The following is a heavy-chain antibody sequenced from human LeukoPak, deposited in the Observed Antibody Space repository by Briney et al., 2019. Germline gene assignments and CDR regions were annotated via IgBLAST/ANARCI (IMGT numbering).Heavy chain of an antibody. J-gene: IGHJ4*02. CDR1: GFTFSSYE. Sequence: GGSLRLSCAASGFTFSSYEMNWVRQAPGKGLEWVSYISSSGSAIYYADSVKGRFTISRDNAKNSLYLQMNSLRAEDTAVYYCARDRRVVTYYYFDYWGQGTLVTVSS. V-gene: IGHV3-48*03. CDR3: ARDRRVVTYYYFDY. CDR2: ISSSGSAI. D-gene: IGHD2-21*02.